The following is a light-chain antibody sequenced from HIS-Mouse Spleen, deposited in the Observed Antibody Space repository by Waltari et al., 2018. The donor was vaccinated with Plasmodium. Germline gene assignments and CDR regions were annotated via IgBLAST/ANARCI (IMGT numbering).Light chain of an antibody. CDR3: CSYAGSSTFVV. V-gene: IGLV2-23*03. J-gene: IGLJ2*01. CDR1: SSDVGRSNL. Sequence: QSALTQPASVSGSPGQSITISCTGPSSDVGRSNLVSWYQQHPGKAPKLMIYEGSKRPSGVSNRFSGSKSGNTASLTISGLQAEDEADYYCCSYAGSSTFVVFGGGTKLTVL. CDR2: EGS.